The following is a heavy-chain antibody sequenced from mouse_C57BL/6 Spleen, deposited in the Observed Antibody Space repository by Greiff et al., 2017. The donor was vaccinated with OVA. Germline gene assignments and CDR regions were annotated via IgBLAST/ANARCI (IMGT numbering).Heavy chain of an antibody. CDR3: TRRQLRLQAMDY. Sequence: VQLQQSGAELVRPGASVMLSCKASGYTFTDYEMHWVKQTPVHGLEWIGAIDPETGGTAYNQKFKGKAILTADKSSSTAYMELRSLTSEDSAVYYCTRRQLRLQAMDYWGQGTSVTVSS. D-gene: IGHD3-2*02. CDR1: GYTFTDYE. J-gene: IGHJ4*01. V-gene: IGHV1-15*01. CDR2: IDPETGGT.